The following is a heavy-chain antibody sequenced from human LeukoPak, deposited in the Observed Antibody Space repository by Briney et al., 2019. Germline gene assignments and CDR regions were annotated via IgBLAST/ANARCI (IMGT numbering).Heavy chain of an antibody. Sequence: QPGGSLRLSCAASGFTFSSYWMHWVRHAPGKGPVWVSRINSDGSSTSYADSVKGRFTISRDNAKNTLYLRMNSLRVEDTAVYYCVRGWAERSGSSFYFDYWGQGTLVTVSS. CDR2: INSDGSST. D-gene: IGHD1-26*01. J-gene: IGHJ4*02. CDR1: GFTFSSYW. CDR3: VRGWAERSGSSFYFDY. V-gene: IGHV3-74*01.